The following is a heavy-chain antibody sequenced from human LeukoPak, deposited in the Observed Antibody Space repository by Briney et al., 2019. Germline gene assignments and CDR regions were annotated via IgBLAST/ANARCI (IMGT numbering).Heavy chain of an antibody. V-gene: IGHV4-59*01. J-gene: IGHJ4*02. D-gene: IGHD5-12*01. CDR2: IYYSGST. CDR3: ARTAWVASEIDY. CDR1: GGSISSYY. Sequence: SETLSLTCTVSGGSISSYYWSWIRQPPGKGLEWIGYIYYSGSTNYNPSLKSRVTISVDTSKNQFSLKLSSVTAADTAVYYCARTAWVASEIDYWGQGTLVTVSS.